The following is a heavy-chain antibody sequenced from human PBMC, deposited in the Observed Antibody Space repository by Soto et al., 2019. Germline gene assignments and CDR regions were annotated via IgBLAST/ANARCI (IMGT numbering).Heavy chain of an antibody. CDR2: ISFNGDEK. CDR1: GFTFRRYA. J-gene: IGHJ3*02. D-gene: IGHD3-22*01. V-gene: IGHV3-33*05. Sequence: GGSLRLSCAASGFTFRRYAMHWVRQAPGKGLEWVAVISFNGDEKYYADSVKGRFTISRDNAKNSLYLQMNSLRAEDTAVYYCARVGYYYDSSGYYDIWGQGTMVTVSS. CDR3: ARVGYYYDSSGYYDI.